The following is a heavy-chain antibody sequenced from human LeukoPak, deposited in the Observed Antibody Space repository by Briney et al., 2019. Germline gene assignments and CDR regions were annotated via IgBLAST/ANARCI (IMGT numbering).Heavy chain of an antibody. J-gene: IGHJ4*02. D-gene: IGHD2-15*01. CDR1: GFSFSSYA. CDR2: ISGSGGST. CDR3: SVAATSYYFDY. V-gene: IGHV3-23*01. Sequence: GGSLRLSCAASGFSFSSYAMSWVRQAPGKGLEWVSAISGSGGSTYYADSVKGRFTISRDNSKNTLYLQMNSLRAEDTAVYYCSVAATSYYFDYWGQGTLVTVSS.